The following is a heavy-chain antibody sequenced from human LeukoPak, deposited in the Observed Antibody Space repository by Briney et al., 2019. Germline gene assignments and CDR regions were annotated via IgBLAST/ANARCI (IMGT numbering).Heavy chain of an antibody. Sequence: PGGSLRLSCAASGFTFSSYAMSWVRQAPGKGLEWVSAISGSGGSTYYADSVKGRFTISRDNAKNSLYLQMNSLRLEDTAFYYCARRVRSSNWYFDLWGRGTLVTVSS. D-gene: IGHD3-3*01. J-gene: IGHJ2*01. CDR2: ISGSGGST. CDR1: GFTFSSYA. V-gene: IGHV3-23*01. CDR3: ARRVRSSNWYFDL.